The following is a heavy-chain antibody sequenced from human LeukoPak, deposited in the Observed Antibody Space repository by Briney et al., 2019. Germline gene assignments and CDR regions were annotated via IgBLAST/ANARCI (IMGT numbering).Heavy chain of an antibody. CDR1: GFTFSSYW. J-gene: IGHJ3*02. D-gene: IGHD2-21*02. V-gene: IGHV3-74*01. CDR3: VRGGDNHGFDI. CDR2: INSDGSST. Sequence: AGGSLRLSCADSGFTFSSYWVHWVRQAPGKGLVWVSRINSDGSSTIYADSVKGRFTISRDNAKNTLYLQMNSLRAEDTAVYYCVRGGDNHGFDIWGQGTMVTVSS.